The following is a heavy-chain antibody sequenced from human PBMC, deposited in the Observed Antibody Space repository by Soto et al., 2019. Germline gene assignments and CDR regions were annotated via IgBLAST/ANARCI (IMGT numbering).Heavy chain of an antibody. J-gene: IGHJ5*02. CDR1: GYTFINYG. V-gene: IGHV1-18*01. CDR2: ISAYNGNT. CDR3: ARDQGSVAVAGRLDL. Sequence: QGQLVQSGGGVKKTGASVRVSCKASGYTFINYGISWVRQAPGQGLEWMGWISAYNGNTNYAQNFQGRVTMTTDTSTNTVDMELRSLRSDDTAVYYCARDQGSVAVAGRLDLWGQGTLVTVSS. D-gene: IGHD6-19*01.